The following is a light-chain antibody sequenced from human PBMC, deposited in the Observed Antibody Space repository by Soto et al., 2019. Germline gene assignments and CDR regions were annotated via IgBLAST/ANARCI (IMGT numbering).Light chain of an antibody. V-gene: IGLV2-14*01. CDR1: SSDVGGYNY. CDR3: SLYTISSTRV. J-gene: IGLJ1*01. Sequence: QSALTQPASVSGSPGQSITISCTGTSSDVGGYNYVSWYQQHPGKAPKLMIYDVSNRPSGVSNRLSGSKSGNTASLTISGLQAEDEADYYCSLYTISSTRVFGTGTKVTVL. CDR2: DVS.